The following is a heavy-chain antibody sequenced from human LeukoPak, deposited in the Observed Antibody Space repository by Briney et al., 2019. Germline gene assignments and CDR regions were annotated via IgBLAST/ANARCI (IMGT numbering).Heavy chain of an antibody. J-gene: IGHJ5*02. V-gene: IGHV3-23*01. CDR2: ISNDGGGT. CDR1: GFIFNNYG. D-gene: IGHD2/OR15-2a*01. CDR3: AKGSSAYFADL. Sequence: PGGSLRLSCAAPGFIFNNYGLIWVRQAPGKGLEWVSAISNDGGGTNYADFVKGRFTISRDNSKKTLFLQMNSLRAEDTALYYCAKGSSAYFADLWGQGTLVTVSS.